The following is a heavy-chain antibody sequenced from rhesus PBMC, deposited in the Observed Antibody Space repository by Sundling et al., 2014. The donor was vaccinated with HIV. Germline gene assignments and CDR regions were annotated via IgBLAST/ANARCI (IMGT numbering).Heavy chain of an antibody. J-gene: IGHJ4*01. CDR3: AKYPPYYYDDDYSTDSFDS. Sequence: EVQLVESGGGLVQPGGSLRLSCAASGFTFSSRGMYWVRQAPGKGLEWISGISSGGGSTYYADSVEGRFNIFRDNSKNTLSLQMNSLRSEDTAVYYCAKYPPYYYDDDYSTDSFDSWGQGVLVTVSS. CDR2: ISSGGGST. V-gene: IGHV3S42*01. CDR1: GFTFSSRG. D-gene: IGHD3-28*01.